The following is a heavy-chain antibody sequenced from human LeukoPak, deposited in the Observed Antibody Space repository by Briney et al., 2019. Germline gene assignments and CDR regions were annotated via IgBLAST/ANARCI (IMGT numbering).Heavy chain of an antibody. V-gene: IGHV1-2*02. Sequence: ASVKVSCKASGYTFTGYYMHWVRQAPGQGLEWMGWINPNSGGTNYAQKFQGRVTMTRDTSISTAYMELRRLRSDDTAVYYCARAWLGFGELTSAAALDYWGQGTLVTVSS. CDR2: INPNSGGT. J-gene: IGHJ4*02. CDR3: ARAWLGFGELTSAAALDY. CDR1: GYTFTGYY. D-gene: IGHD3-10*01.